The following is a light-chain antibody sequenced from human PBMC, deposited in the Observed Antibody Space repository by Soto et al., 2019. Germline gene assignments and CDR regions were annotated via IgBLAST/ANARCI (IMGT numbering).Light chain of an antibody. CDR1: QYINTR. CDR2: QTS. V-gene: IGKV3D-11*01. Sequence: EIVLTQSPATLSSFPGDRVTLSCRASQYINTRLAWYQHRPGQAPRLLIYQTSIRAAGIPARFSASGPGTDFTLTISDVQPEDFALYYCHQRQSWPRTFGQGTKV. J-gene: IGKJ1*01. CDR3: HQRQSWPRT.